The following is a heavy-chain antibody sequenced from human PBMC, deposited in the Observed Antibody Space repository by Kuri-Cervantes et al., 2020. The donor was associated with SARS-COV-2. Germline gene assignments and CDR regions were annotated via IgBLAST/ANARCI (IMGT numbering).Heavy chain of an antibody. CDR1: GFTFSSYA. J-gene: IGHJ5*02. Sequence: GESLKISCAASGFTFSSYAMSWVRQAPGKGLEWVSAISGSGGSTYYADSVKGRFTISRDDSKNTLYLQMNSLRAEDTALYYCARDPERSGYYPDLWGQGTLVTVSS. CDR2: ISGSGGST. CDR3: ARDPERSGYYPDL. D-gene: IGHD3-3*01. V-gene: IGHV3-23*01.